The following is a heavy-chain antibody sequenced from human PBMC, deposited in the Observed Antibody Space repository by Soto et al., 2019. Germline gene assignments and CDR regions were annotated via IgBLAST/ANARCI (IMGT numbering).Heavy chain of an antibody. D-gene: IGHD3-3*01. Sequence: GGSLRLSCAASGFTFSSYAMSWVRQAPGKGLEWVSAISGSGGSTYYADSVKGRFIISRDNSKNTLYLQMNSLRAEDTAVYYCAKDVITIFGVVTNDAFDIWGQGTMVTVSS. CDR1: GFTFSSYA. CDR2: ISGSGGST. J-gene: IGHJ3*02. CDR3: AKDVITIFGVVTNDAFDI. V-gene: IGHV3-23*01.